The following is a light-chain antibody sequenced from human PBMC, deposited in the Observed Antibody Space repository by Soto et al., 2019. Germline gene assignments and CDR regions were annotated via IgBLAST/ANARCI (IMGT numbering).Light chain of an antibody. CDR1: QGISNW. CDR2: TGS. CDR3: QQANSFPLT. V-gene: IGKV1-12*01. Sequence: DLQMTQSPSSVSASVGDRVSITCRASQGISNWLAWYQKKPGRAPKLLIYTGSSLQSGVPSRFSGTGSGTDFTLTISSLQPEDVATYYCQQANSFPLTFGGGTKVEIK. J-gene: IGKJ4*01.